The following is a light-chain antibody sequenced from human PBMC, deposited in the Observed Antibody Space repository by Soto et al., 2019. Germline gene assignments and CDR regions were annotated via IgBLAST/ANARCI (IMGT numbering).Light chain of an antibody. CDR2: EVS. Sequence: QSALTQPASVSGSPGQSINISCTGTSSDVADYKYVSWYQKHPGKAPKALLYEVSNRPSGVSTRFSGSKSGNTASLTISGLQAEDEADDYCASYTTTKTLVFGPGTKVTVL. J-gene: IGLJ1*01. CDR1: SSDVADYKY. V-gene: IGLV2-14*01. CDR3: ASYTTTKTLV.